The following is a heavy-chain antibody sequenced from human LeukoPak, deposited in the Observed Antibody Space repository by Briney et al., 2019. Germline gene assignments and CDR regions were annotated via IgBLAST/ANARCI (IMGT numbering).Heavy chain of an antibody. Sequence: GASVKVSCPASGGTFSSYAISWVRQAPGQGLEWMGGIIPIFGTANYAQKFQGRVTITADESTSTAYMELSSLRSEDTAVYYCASRTAFGFLDIWGQGTMVTVSS. D-gene: IGHD3-3*01. CDR1: GGTFSSYA. J-gene: IGHJ3*02. V-gene: IGHV1-69*13. CDR3: ASRTAFGFLDI. CDR2: IIPIFGTA.